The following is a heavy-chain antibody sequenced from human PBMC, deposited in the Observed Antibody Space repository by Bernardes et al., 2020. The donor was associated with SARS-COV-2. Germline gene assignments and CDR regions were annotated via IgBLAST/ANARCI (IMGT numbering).Heavy chain of an antibody. J-gene: IGHJ4*02. CDR2: IYHSGST. CDR3: ARGIQSGGYWDY. D-gene: IGHD2-15*01. Sequence: SETLSLTCAVSGYSISSGYYWGWIRQPPGKGLERIGSIYHSGSTYYNPSFTSRVTISVDTSRNQFSLNVSSVTAADTAVYYCARGIQSGGYWDYWGQGILVTVSS. CDR1: GYSISSGYY. V-gene: IGHV4-38-2*01.